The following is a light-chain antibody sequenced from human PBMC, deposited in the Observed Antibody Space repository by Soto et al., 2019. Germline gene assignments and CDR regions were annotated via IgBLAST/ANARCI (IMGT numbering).Light chain of an antibody. CDR3: AAWDDSLNGHV. Sequence: QSVLTQPHSASGTPGQRVTISCSGSSSNIGTSSVHWFQQLPGTAPKLLISTTNQRPSGVPERFSGSKSGTSASLAISGLQFEDEADYSCAAWDDSLNGHVFGTGTKVTVL. CDR2: TTN. V-gene: IGLV1-44*01. J-gene: IGLJ1*01. CDR1: SSNIGTSS.